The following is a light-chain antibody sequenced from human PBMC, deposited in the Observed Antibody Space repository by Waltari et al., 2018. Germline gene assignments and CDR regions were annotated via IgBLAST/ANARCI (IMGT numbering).Light chain of an antibody. Sequence: QSVLTQPPSVSGAPGQRVTISCTGSSSNIGAGSGVHWYQQLPGTAPKLLIYSNNNRPSGVPDRFSGSKSGTSASLAITGLQAEDEADYYCQSYDSSLSGVLFGGGTKLTVL. J-gene: IGLJ2*01. CDR1: SSNIGAGSG. CDR2: SNN. V-gene: IGLV1-40*01. CDR3: QSYDSSLSGVL.